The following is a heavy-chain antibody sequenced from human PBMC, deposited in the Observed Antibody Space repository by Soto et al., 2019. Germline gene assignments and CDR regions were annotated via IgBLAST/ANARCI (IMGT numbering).Heavy chain of an antibody. V-gene: IGHV3-23*01. J-gene: IGHJ1*01. CDR1: GFTFSSYA. D-gene: IGHD2-21*02. CDR2: ISGTGFST. CDR3: ANVIVVVTADRGRYFQH. Sequence: EVQLLESGGGLVQPGGSLRLSCAASGFTFSSYAMNWVRQAAGKGLEWVSAISGTGFSTYYTDSVKGRFTISRDNSKNTLYLQMNSLRAEDTAVYYCANVIVVVTADRGRYFQHWGQGTLVTVSS.